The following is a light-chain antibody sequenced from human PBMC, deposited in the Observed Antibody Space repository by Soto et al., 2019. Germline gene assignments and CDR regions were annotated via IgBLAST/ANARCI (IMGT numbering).Light chain of an antibody. Sequence: QSVLTQPASVSGSPGQSIDVSCSGTSSDIGAYIHVSWYQQHPGKAPKLMIYDVSNRPSGVSDRFSGSKSGNTASLTISGLQAEDEADYYCTSYTTSGTYVFGAGTKLTVL. CDR3: TSYTTSGTYV. V-gene: IGLV2-14*03. CDR1: SSDIGAYIH. J-gene: IGLJ1*01. CDR2: DVS.